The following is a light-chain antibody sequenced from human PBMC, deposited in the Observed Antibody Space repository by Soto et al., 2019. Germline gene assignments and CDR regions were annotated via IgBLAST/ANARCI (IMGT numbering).Light chain of an antibody. CDR1: QSISSN. Sequence: EIVLTQSHGTLSLSPGERATLSCRASQSISSNLAWYQQKPGQAPRLLTYGASTRATGIPARFSGSGSGTEFTLTISSLQPEEFAVYYCQQYYNWPRTVGQGTKVDIK. J-gene: IGKJ1*01. CDR3: QQYYNWPRT. V-gene: IGKV3-15*01. CDR2: GAS.